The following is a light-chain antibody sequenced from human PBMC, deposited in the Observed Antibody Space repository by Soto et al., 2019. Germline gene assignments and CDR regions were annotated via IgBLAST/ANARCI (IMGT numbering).Light chain of an antibody. J-gene: IGKJ1*01. CDR3: QHYNNWPPWT. CDR1: QDISVY. CDR2: SAS. V-gene: IGKV1-27*01. Sequence: DIQMTQSPSSLSASVGDRVTITCRASQDISVYLAWYQQKPGKVPKLLIYSASTLQSGVPSRFSGSGSGTDFTLTISSLQSEDFAIYYCQHYNNWPPWTFGHGTKVEVK.